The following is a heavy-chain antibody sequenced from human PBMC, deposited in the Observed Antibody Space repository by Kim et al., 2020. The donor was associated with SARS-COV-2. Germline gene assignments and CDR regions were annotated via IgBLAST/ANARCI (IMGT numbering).Heavy chain of an antibody. Sequence: SETLSLTCTVSGGSISSSSYYWGWIRQPPGKGLEWIGSIYYSGSTYYNPSLKSRVTISVDTSKNQFSLKLSSVTAADTAVYYCARSWELRGGYYYYGMDVWGQGTTVTVSS. V-gene: IGHV4-39*01. CDR1: GGSISSSSYY. CDR3: ARSWELRGGYYYYGMDV. J-gene: IGHJ6*02. CDR2: IYYSGST. D-gene: IGHD1-26*01.